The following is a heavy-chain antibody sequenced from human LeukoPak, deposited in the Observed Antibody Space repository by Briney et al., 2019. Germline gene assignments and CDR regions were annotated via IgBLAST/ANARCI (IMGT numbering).Heavy chain of an antibody. J-gene: IGHJ4*02. CDR2: INSTTGST. D-gene: IGHD5-18*01. V-gene: IGHV1-46*01. CDR1: GYTFTSNY. Sequence: SVKVSCKASGYTFTSNYMNWVRQAPGQGLEWMGIINSTTGSTNYAQRLQGRVTMTRDTSTSTVYMELSSLRSEDTAVYYCARVTGDTAMRDWGQGTLVSVSS. CDR3: ARVTGDTAMRD.